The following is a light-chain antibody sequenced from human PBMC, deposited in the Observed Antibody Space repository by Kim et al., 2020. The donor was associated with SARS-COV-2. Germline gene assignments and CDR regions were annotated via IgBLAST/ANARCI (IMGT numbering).Light chain of an antibody. CDR2: DAS. Sequence: EIVLTQSPATLSLSPGERATLSCRASQSVSSYLAWYQQKPGQAPRLLIYDASNRATGIPARFSGSGSGTDFTLTISSLEPEDLAVYYCQQRSNWSSLTFGGGTKVDIK. CDR1: QSVSSY. V-gene: IGKV3-11*01. J-gene: IGKJ4*01. CDR3: QQRSNWSSLT.